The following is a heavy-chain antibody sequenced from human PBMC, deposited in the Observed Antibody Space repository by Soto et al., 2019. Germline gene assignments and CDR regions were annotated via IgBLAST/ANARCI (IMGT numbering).Heavy chain of an antibody. D-gene: IGHD6-19*01. CDR3: AKGYSSGWAQFDY. V-gene: IGHV3-23*01. J-gene: IGHJ4*02. Sequence: GGSLRLSCAASGFTLSSYAMSWVRQAPGKGLEWVSAISGSGGSTYYADSVKGRFTISRDNSKNTLYLQMNSLRAEDTAVYYCAKGYSSGWAQFDYWGQGTLVTVSS. CDR2: ISGSGGST. CDR1: GFTLSSYA.